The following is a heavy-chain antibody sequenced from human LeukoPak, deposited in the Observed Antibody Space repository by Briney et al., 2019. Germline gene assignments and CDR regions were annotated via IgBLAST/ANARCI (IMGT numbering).Heavy chain of an antibody. Sequence: SETLSLTCTVSGGSISSSSYYWGWIRQPPGKGLEWIGYIYHSGSTYYNPSLKSRVTISVDRSKNQFSLKLSSVTAADTAVYYCARENGGGSYFDYWGQGTLVTVSS. D-gene: IGHD1-26*01. V-gene: IGHV4-39*07. CDR3: ARENGGGSYFDY. CDR2: IYHSGST. CDR1: GGSISSSSYY. J-gene: IGHJ4*02.